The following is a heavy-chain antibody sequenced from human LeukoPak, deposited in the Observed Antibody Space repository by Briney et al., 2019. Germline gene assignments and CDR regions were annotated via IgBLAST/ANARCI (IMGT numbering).Heavy chain of an antibody. J-gene: IGHJ6*03. CDR2: INHSGST. CDR1: GGSFSGYY. Sequence: PSETLSLTCAVYGGSFSGYYWNWIRQPPGKGLEWIGEINHSGSTNYNSSLKSRVTISVDTSKNQFSLKLSSVTAADTAMYYCARRMGRRFGERYYYYHYMDVWGKGTTVTISS. V-gene: IGHV4-34*01. CDR3: ARRMGRRFGERYYYYHYMDV. D-gene: IGHD3-10*01.